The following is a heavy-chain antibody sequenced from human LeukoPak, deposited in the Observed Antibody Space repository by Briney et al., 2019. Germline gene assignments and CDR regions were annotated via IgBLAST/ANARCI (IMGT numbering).Heavy chain of an antibody. CDR1: GGSISSVSYS. Sequence: SQTLSLTCAVSGGSISSVSYSWSWIRQPPGKGLEWIGFIYHSGSTYYNPSLKTRVTISVDRSKNQFSLKLSSVTAADTAVYYCARVDANWGVVDYWGQGTLVTVSS. CDR2: IYHSGST. CDR3: ARVDANWGVVDY. D-gene: IGHD7-27*01. V-gene: IGHV4-30-2*01. J-gene: IGHJ4*02.